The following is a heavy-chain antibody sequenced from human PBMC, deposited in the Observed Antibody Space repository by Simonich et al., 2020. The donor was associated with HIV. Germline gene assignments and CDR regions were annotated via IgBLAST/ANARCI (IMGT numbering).Heavy chain of an antibody. Sequence: EVQLVESGGGLVQPGGSLRLSCAASGFTFCSYWMTWVRQAPGRGRGWVANRNQDGSKKYYVESVKGRFTSSRDNAKNSLFLQMNSLRAEDTAVYYCASGSSKEEYYYGMDVWGQGTTVTVSS. V-gene: IGHV3-7*01. J-gene: IGHJ6*02. CDR2: RNQDGSKK. D-gene: IGHD1-26*01. CDR1: GFTFCSYW. CDR3: ASGSSKEEYYYGMDV.